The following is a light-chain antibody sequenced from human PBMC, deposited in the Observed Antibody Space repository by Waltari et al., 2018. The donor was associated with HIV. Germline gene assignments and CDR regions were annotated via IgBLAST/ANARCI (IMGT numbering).Light chain of an antibody. CDR3: TSYISSSTPV. CDR2: DVS. Sequence: QSALTPPASVSGSPGQSITISCTGTSSHLTYYNSVSWYQHHPGTAPKVIIYDVSTRPSGVSHRFSGSKSGHTASLTISGLQAEDEADYFCTSYISSSTPVFGGGTKLTVL. V-gene: IGLV2-14*01. CDR1: SSHLTYYNS. J-gene: IGLJ3*02.